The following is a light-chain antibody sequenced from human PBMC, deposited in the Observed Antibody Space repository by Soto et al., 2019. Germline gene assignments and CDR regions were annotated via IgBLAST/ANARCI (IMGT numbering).Light chain of an antibody. Sequence: DIVMTQSPDSLAVSLGESATINCKSSQSVLYSSNNKNYLAWYQQKPGQPPKLLIYWASTRESGVPDRFSGSGSGTDFTLTISSLQADDVAVYYCQQYYRTPLPVGGGTKVEIK. J-gene: IGKJ4*01. CDR3: QQYYRTPLP. CDR1: QSVLYSSNNKNY. CDR2: WAS. V-gene: IGKV4-1*01.